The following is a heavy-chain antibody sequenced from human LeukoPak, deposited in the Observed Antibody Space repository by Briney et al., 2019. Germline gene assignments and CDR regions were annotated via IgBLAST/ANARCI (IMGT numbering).Heavy chain of an antibody. J-gene: IGHJ3*02. CDR3: ARGLNNRKSGRRFDVFEI. Sequence: PSETLSLTCTVSGGSISTYYRSWIRQPPGKGLEWIGYVYYSGSTNYNPSLKSRVTISADTSKNQFSLRLSSVTAADTAVYYCARGLNNRKSGRRFDVFEIWGQGTMVTVSS. D-gene: IGHD3-3*01. CDR1: GGSISTYY. CDR2: VYYSGST. V-gene: IGHV4-59*01.